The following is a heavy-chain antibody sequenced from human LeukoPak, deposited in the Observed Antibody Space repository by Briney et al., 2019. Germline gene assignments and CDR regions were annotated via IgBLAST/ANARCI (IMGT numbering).Heavy chain of an antibody. V-gene: IGHV4-34*01. CDR2: IYHNGGT. CDR3: VRAPGAYYFDY. CDR1: GGSFSGYY. Sequence: SETLSLTCAVYGGSFSGYYWSWIRQPPGKGLEWIGSIYHNGGTYDNPSLKSRVSISVDTSKNQFSLKLSSVTAADTAIYYCVRAPGAYYFDYWGQGTLVTVSS. D-gene: IGHD4-17*01. J-gene: IGHJ4*02.